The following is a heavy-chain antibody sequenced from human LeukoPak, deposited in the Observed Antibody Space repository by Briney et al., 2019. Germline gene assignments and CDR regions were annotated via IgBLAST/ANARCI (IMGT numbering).Heavy chain of an antibody. Sequence: SETLSLTCTVSGGSISSGGYYWSWIRQHPGKGLEWIGYIYYSGSTYYNPSLKGRVTISVDTSKNQFSLKLSSVTAADTAVYYCARGPYYYDSSGYYYVLADIWGQGTMVTVSS. CDR3: ARGPYYYDSSGYYYVLADI. J-gene: IGHJ3*02. D-gene: IGHD3-22*01. CDR1: GGSISSGGYY. CDR2: IYYSGST. V-gene: IGHV4-31*03.